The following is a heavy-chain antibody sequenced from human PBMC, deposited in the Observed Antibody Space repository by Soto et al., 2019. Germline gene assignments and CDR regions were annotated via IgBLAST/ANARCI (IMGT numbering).Heavy chain of an antibody. CDR3: AREGLALPAHGWFDP. V-gene: IGHV1-18*01. Sequence: GASVKVSCKASGYTFTSYGISWVRQAPGQGLEWMGWISAYNGNTNYAQKLQGRVTMTTDTSTSTAYMELRSLRSDDTAVYYCAREGLALPAHGWFDPWGQGTLVTVSS. J-gene: IGHJ5*02. CDR2: ISAYNGNT. CDR1: GYTFTSYG. D-gene: IGHD2-2*01.